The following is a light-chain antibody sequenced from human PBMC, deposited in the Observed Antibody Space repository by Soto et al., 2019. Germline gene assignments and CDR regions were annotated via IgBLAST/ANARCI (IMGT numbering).Light chain of an antibody. J-gene: IGLJ1*01. CDR2: ELS. CDR1: SSDVGGYNY. V-gene: IGLV2-14*01. Sequence: QSALTQPASVSGSPGQSITISCTGTSSDVGGYNYVSWYQQHPGKAPKVMIFELSNRPSGVSNRFSGSKSGNTASLTISGFQAEDEADYYCSSYSTSSTLRHVFGTGTKVTVL. CDR3: SSYSTSSTLRHV.